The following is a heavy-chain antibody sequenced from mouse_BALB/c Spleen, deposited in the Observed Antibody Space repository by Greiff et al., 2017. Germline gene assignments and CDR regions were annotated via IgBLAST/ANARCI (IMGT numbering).Heavy chain of an antibody. J-gene: IGHJ4*01. V-gene: IGHV5-6*02. CDR1: GFTFSSYG. CDR3: ARRTTMIMGDY. Sequence: EVNVVESGGDLVKPGGSLKLSCAASGFTFSSYGMSWVRQTPDKRLEWVATISSGGSYTYYPDSVKGRFTISRDNAKNTLYLQMSSLKSEDTAMYYCARRTTMIMGDYWGQGTSVTVSS. D-gene: IGHD2-4*01. CDR2: ISSGGSYT.